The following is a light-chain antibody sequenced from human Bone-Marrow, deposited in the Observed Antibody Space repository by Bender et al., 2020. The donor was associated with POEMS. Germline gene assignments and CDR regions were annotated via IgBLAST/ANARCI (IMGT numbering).Light chain of an antibody. CDR2: EVN. Sequence: QSALTQPASVSGSPGQSITISCTGTSSDVGGYNYVSWYQQHPGEAPKLMIYEVNKRPSGISDRFSGSKSVNTASLTISGLQAEDEAYYYCSSYTSSSTVVFGGGTKLTVL. CDR3: SSYTSSSTVV. J-gene: IGLJ2*01. CDR1: SSDVGGYNY. V-gene: IGLV2-14*01.